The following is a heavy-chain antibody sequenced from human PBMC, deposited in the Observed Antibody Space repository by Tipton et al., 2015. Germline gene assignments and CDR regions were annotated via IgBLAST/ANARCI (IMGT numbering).Heavy chain of an antibody. V-gene: IGHV4-34*01. J-gene: IGHJ4*02. CDR3: ARARGRHGGLFDS. CDR2: INHSGST. CDR1: GGSFSGYY. D-gene: IGHD4-23*01. Sequence: TLSLTCAVYGGSFSGYYWNWIRQPPGKGLEWIGEINHSGSTNYNPSLKSRVTISVDTSKTQFSLKVSSVTAADTAMYYCARARGRHGGLFDSWGQGTLVTVSS.